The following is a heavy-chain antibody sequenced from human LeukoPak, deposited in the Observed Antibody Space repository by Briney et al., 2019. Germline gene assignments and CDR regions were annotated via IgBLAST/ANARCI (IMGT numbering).Heavy chain of an antibody. CDR3: AKGGVIVYYFDY. Sequence: GGSLRLSCAASGFTFSSYAMSWVRQAPGRGLEWVSAISGSVGSTYYADSVKGRFTISRDNSKNTLYLQMNSLRAEDTAVYYCAKGGVIVYYFDYWGQGTLVTVSS. CDR1: GFTFSSYA. J-gene: IGHJ4*02. D-gene: IGHD3-16*02. CDR2: ISGSVGST. V-gene: IGHV3-23*01.